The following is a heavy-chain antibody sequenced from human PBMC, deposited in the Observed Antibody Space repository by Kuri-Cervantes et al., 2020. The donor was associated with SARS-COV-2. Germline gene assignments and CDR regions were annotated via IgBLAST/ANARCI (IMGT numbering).Heavy chain of an antibody. CDR1: GGTFSSYA. Sequence: SVKVSCKASGGTFSSYAISWVRQAPGQGLEWMGGIIPILGIANYAQKFQGRVTITADKSTSTAYMELSSLRSEDTAVYYCARVWEQQLFDYWGQGTLVTVSS. D-gene: IGHD6-13*01. CDR2: IIPILGIA. V-gene: IGHV1-69*10. CDR3: ARVWEQQLFDY. J-gene: IGHJ4*02.